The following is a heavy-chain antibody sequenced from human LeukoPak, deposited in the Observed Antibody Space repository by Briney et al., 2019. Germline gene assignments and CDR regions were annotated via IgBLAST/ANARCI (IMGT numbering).Heavy chain of an antibody. CDR2: ISGSGGST. J-gene: IGHJ4*02. Sequence: GGSLRLSCAASGFTFSSYAMSWVCQAPGKGLEWVSAISGSGGSTYYADSVKGRFTISRDNSKNTLYLQMNSLRAEDTAVYYCAKHPRITMVRGVIFPDYWGQGTLVTVSS. V-gene: IGHV3-23*01. CDR3: AKHPRITMVRGVIFPDY. CDR1: GFTFSSYA. D-gene: IGHD3-10*01.